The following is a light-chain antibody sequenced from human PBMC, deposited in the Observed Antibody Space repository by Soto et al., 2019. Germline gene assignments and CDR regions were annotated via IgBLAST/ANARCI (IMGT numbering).Light chain of an antibody. CDR3: SLYTSENAYV. V-gene: IGLV2-8*01. Sequence: QSALTQPPSASGSPGQSVTISCTGTSSDVGSYRFVSWYQQHPGKAPKLLIYEVSKRPSGVPDRFSASTSGNTASLTVSGLQADDEADYYCSLYTSENAYVFGTGTKVTVL. CDR2: EVS. CDR1: SSDVGSYRF. J-gene: IGLJ1*01.